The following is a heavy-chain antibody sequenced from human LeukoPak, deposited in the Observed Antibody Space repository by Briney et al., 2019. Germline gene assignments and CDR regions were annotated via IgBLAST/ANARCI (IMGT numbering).Heavy chain of an antibody. V-gene: IGHV3-23*01. CDR3: AKSAQVVITTNPHFDY. CDR1: GLTFSNYA. CDR2: ISGSGRHT. D-gene: IGHD3-22*01. Sequence: GGSLRLSCAASGLTFSNYAMSWVRQAPGKGLEWVSIISGSGRHTYYADSVKGRFTISRDNSKNTLFLQMNSLRAEDTAVYICAKSAQVVITTNPHFDYWGQGILVTVSS. J-gene: IGHJ4*02.